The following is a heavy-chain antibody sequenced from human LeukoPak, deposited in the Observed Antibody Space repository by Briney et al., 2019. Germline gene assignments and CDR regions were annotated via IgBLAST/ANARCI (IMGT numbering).Heavy chain of an antibody. D-gene: IGHD2-8*01. V-gene: IGHV1-18*01. CDR1: GYTFTSYG. CDR2: ISAYNGNT. Sequence: ASVKVSCKASGYTFTSYGISWVRQAPGQGLEWMGWISAYNGNTNYAQKLQGRVTMTTDTSTSTAYMELRSLRSDDTAVYYCARDHYCTNGVCVVAFDIWGQGTMVTVSS. CDR3: ARDHYCTNGVCVVAFDI. J-gene: IGHJ3*02.